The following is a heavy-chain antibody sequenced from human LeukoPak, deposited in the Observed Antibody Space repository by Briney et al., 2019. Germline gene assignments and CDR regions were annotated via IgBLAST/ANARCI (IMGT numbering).Heavy chain of an antibody. J-gene: IGHJ4*02. Sequence: GGSLRLSCAASGFTFSSYAMHWVRQAPGKGLEYVSAISSNGGSTYYANSVKGRFTISRDNSKNSLYLQMNSLRAEDTAVYYCARASRGNYVWGSADYWGQGTLVTVSS. D-gene: IGHD3-16*01. CDR1: GFTFSSYA. CDR3: ARASRGNYVWGSADY. CDR2: ISSNGGST. V-gene: IGHV3-64*01.